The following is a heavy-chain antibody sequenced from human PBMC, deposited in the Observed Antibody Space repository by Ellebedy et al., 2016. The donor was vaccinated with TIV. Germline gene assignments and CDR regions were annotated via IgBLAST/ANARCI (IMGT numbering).Heavy chain of an antibody. D-gene: IGHD4-23*01. CDR2: INQDGSVK. CDR3: ARAIGGNSAY. V-gene: IGHV3-7*01. CDR1: GLTFSSYW. J-gene: IGHJ4*02. Sequence: GGSLRLXXPASGLTFSSYWMHWVRQAPGKGLEWVANINQDGSVKYYVDSVKGRFTISRDNTKNSLYLQMNSLRAEDTAVYYCARAIGGNSAYWGQGVLVTVSS.